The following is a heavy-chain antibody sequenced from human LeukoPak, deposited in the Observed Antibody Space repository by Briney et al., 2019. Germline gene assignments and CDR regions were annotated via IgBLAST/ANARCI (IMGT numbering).Heavy chain of an antibody. Sequence: GGSLRLSCAASGFTFSSYSMNWVRQAPGKGLEWVSSISSSSSYIYYADSVKGRFTISRDNAKNSLYLQMNSLRAEDTAVYYCARDFKYSGYDSYYYYLDVWGKGTTVTISS. J-gene: IGHJ6*03. D-gene: IGHD5-12*01. CDR2: ISSSSSYI. V-gene: IGHV3-21*01. CDR3: ARDFKYSGYDSYYYYLDV. CDR1: GFTFSSYS.